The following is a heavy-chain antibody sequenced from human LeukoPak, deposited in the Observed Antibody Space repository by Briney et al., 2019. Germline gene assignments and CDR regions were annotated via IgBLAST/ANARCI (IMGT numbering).Heavy chain of an antibody. D-gene: IGHD6-19*01. J-gene: IGHJ3*02. CDR1: GFTFSSYS. CDR2: ISSSSSYI. CDR3: AKESPSSGWYGAFDI. Sequence: GGSLRLSCAASGFTFSSYSMNWVRQAPGKGLEWVSSISSSSSYIYYADSVKGRFTISRDNSKNTLYLQMNSLRAEDTAVYYCAKESPSSGWYGAFDIWGQGTMVTVSS. V-gene: IGHV3-21*04.